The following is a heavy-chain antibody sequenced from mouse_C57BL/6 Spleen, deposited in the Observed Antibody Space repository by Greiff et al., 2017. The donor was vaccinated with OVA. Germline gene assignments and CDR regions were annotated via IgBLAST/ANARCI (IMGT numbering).Heavy chain of an antibody. J-gene: IGHJ4*01. CDR2: ISYDGSN. Sequence: EVQLQESGPGLVKPSQSLSLTCSVTGYSITSGYYWNWIRQFPGNKLEWMGYISYDGSNNYNPSLKNRISITRDTSKNQFFLKLNSVTTEDTATYYCARRVTTVVATRYYAMDYWGQGTSVTVSS. D-gene: IGHD1-1*01. CDR1: GYSITSGYY. CDR3: ARRVTTVVATRYYAMDY. V-gene: IGHV3-6*01.